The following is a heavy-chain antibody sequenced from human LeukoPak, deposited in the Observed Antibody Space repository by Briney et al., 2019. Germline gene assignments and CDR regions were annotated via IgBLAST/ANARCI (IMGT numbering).Heavy chain of an antibody. V-gene: IGHV3-7*03. CDR3: ARDPDMVRGVNFDY. Sequence: GGSLRLSCAASGPTFSSHWMNWVRQAPGKGLEWVANINQDGSEKYYVDSVKGRFTISRDNTKNSLYLQMNSPRAEDTAVYYCARDPDMVRGVNFDYWGQGTLVTVSS. D-gene: IGHD3-10*01. CDR2: INQDGSEK. CDR1: GPTFSSHW. J-gene: IGHJ4*02.